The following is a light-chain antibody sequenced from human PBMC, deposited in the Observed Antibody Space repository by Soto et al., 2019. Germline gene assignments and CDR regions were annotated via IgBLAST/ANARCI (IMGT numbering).Light chain of an antibody. Sequence: DIQMTQSPASLSASVGDRVTITCRASQANNKNLNWYRHKLGKAPELLIYDASDSQAGVPSRFSGSGSGADFTLIISGLQPEDFDTYYCQQSYNSPYTFGQGTKLEIK. CDR3: QQSYNSPYT. CDR2: DAS. CDR1: QANNKN. J-gene: IGKJ2*01. V-gene: IGKV1-39*01.